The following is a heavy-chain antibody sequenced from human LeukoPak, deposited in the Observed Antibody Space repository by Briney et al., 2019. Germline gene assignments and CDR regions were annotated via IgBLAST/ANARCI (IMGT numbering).Heavy chain of an antibody. CDR2: ISGSGGST. V-gene: IGHV3-23*01. CDR1: GFTFSSYG. Sequence: GGSLRLSCAASGFTFSSYGMSWVRQAPGKGLEWVSAISGSGGSTYYADSVKGRFTISRDNSKNTLFLQMNSLRVEDTAVYYCAKDHGDYDSWGQGTLVTVSS. CDR3: AKDHGDYDS. J-gene: IGHJ4*02. D-gene: IGHD4-17*01.